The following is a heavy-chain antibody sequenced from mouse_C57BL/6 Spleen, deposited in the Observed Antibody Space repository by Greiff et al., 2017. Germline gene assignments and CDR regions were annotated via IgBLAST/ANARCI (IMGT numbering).Heavy chain of an antibody. CDR3: ARTYYDGYYVFDY. Sequence: VQRVESGPELVKPGASVKISCKASGYAFSSSWMNWVKQRPGKGLEWIGRIYPGDGDTNYNGKFKGKATLTADKSSSTAYMQLSSLTSEDSAVYFCARTYYDGYYVFDYWGQGTTLTVSS. CDR1: GYAFSSSW. V-gene: IGHV1-82*01. D-gene: IGHD2-3*01. CDR2: IYPGDGDT. J-gene: IGHJ2*01.